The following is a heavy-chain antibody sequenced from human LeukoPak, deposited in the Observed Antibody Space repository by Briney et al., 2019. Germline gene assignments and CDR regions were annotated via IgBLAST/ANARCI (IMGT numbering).Heavy chain of an antibody. CDR3: AIDPNWGTHS. CDR1: GFTFSTYT. D-gene: IGHD7-27*01. V-gene: IGHV3-23*01. J-gene: IGHJ4*02. CDR2: IGNNGGGI. Sequence: PGESLRLSCVASGFTFSTYTMYWVRHPPGKRLEWVSIIGNNGGGIHYADSVKGRFTISRDNFKNALYLQMNSLRVEDTAVYYCAIDPNWGTHSWGQGVLVTVSS.